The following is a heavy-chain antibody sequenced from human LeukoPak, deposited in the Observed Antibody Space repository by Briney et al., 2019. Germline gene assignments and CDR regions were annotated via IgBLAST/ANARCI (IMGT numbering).Heavy chain of an antibody. CDR2: ISSSGSTI. CDR1: GFTFSDYY. CDR3: ARVPRRQWLMDH. V-gene: IGHV3-11*01. D-gene: IGHD6-19*01. Sequence: GGSLRLSCAASGFTFSDYYMSWIRQAPGKGLEWVSYISSSGSTIYYADSVKGRFTISRDNAKKSLYLQMNSLRAEDTAVYYCARVPRRQWLMDHWGQGTLVTVSS. J-gene: IGHJ4*02.